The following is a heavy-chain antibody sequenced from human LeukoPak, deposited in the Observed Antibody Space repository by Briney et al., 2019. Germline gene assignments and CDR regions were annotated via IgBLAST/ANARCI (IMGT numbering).Heavy chain of an antibody. D-gene: IGHD3-10*01. J-gene: IGHJ4*02. V-gene: IGHV4-59*08. CDR2: IYYSGTT. CDR1: GGSISSYY. Sequence: SETLSLTCTVSGGSISSYYWSWIRQPPGKGLEWIGYIYYSGTTNYNPSLKSRVTISLDTSKNQFTLKLSSVTAADTALYYCARHGSSNYYYASGSYYNAFDYWGQGTLVTVSS. CDR3: ARHGSSNYYYASGSYYNAFDY.